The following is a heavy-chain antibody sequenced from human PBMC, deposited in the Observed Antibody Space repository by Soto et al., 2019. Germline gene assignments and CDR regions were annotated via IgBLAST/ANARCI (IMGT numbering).Heavy chain of an antibody. CDR3: ARVLGYCSSTSCREN. Sequence: SETLSLTCTVSGGSVSSGSYYWSWIRQPPGKGLEWIGYIYYSGSTNYNPSLKSRVTISVDTSKNQFSLKLSSVTAADTAVYYCARVLGYCSSTSCRENWGQGTLVTVSS. J-gene: IGHJ4*02. V-gene: IGHV4-61*01. CDR2: IYYSGST. D-gene: IGHD2-2*03. CDR1: GGSVSSGSYY.